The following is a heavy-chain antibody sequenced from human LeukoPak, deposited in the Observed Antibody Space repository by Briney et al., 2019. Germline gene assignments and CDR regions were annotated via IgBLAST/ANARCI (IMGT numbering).Heavy chain of an antibody. J-gene: IGHJ3*02. CDR2: ISAYNGNT. Sequence: ASVKVSCKASGGTFSSYAISWVRQAPGQGLEWMGWISAYNGNTNYAQKLQGRVTMTTDTSTSTAYMELRSLRSDDTAVYYCARGSDSSGYQAIAAFDIWGQGTMVTVSS. CDR3: ARGSDSSGYQAIAAFDI. V-gene: IGHV1-18*01. CDR1: GGTFSSYA. D-gene: IGHD3-22*01.